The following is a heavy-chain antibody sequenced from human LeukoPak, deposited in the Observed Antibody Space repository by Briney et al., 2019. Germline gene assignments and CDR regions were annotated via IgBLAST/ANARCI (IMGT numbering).Heavy chain of an antibody. CDR3: ARVNYDSSGYSFFDY. CDR2: MNPNSGNT. V-gene: IGHV1-8*01. Sequence: ASVKVSCKASGYTFTSYDINWVRQATGQGLEWMGWMNPNSGNTGYAQKFQGRVTMTRNTSISTAYMELSSLRSEDTAVYYRARVNYDSSGYSFFDYWGQGTLVTVSS. CDR1: GYTFTSYD. D-gene: IGHD3-22*01. J-gene: IGHJ4*02.